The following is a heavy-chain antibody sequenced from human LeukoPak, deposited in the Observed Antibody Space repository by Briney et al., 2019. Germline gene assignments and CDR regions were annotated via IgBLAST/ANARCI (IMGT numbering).Heavy chain of an antibody. D-gene: IGHD3-10*01. CDR2: IHPDSGDT. CDR3: ARGGRVVWFGDFTTDYYFDS. CDR1: GYTFTTYY. V-gene: IGHV1-2*02. Sequence: ASVKVSCKASGYTFTTYYIHWVRQAPGQGLQWMGWIHPDSGDTYFTQIFQGRVTMTRDASINTGYMELNSLRSDDTAVYYCARGGRVVWFGDFTTDYYFDSWGQGTLVTVSS. J-gene: IGHJ4*02.